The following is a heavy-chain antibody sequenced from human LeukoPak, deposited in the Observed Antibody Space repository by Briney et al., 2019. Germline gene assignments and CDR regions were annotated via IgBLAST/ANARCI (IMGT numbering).Heavy chain of an antibody. V-gene: IGHV3-30-3*01. CDR2: ISYDGSNK. D-gene: IGHD6-13*01. CDR3: ASYPGTGDY. J-gene: IGHJ4*02. CDR1: GFTFSSYA. Sequence: GRSLRLSCAASGFTFSSYAMHWVRQAPGKGLEWVAVISYDGSNKYYADSVKGRFTISRDNSKNTLYLQMNSLRAEDTAVYYCASYPGTGDYLGQGTLVTVSS.